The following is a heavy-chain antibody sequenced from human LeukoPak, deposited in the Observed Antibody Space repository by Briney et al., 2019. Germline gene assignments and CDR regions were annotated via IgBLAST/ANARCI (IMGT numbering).Heavy chain of an antibody. Sequence: PGGSLRLSCAASGFTFSSYSMNWVRQAPGKGLEWVSSISSSSSYIYYADSVKGRFTISRDNAKNPLYLQMNGLRAEDTAVCYCARITNWGKSLNFDYWGQGTLVTVSS. D-gene: IGHD7-27*01. V-gene: IGHV3-21*01. J-gene: IGHJ4*02. CDR3: ARITNWGKSLNFDY. CDR2: ISSSSSYI. CDR1: GFTFSSYS.